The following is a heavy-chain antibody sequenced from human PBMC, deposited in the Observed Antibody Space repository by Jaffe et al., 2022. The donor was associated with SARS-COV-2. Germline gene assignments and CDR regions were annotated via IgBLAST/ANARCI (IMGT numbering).Heavy chain of an antibody. V-gene: IGHV2-26*01. D-gene: IGHD6-13*01. CDR2: IFSNDEK. CDR1: GFSLSNARMG. CDR3: ARIIESSSWYSMIPPAFFDY. Sequence: QVTLKESGPVLVKPTETLTLTCTVSGFSLSNARMGVSWIRQPPGKALEWLAHIFSNDEKSYSTSLKSRLTISKDTSKSQVVLTMTNMDPVDTATYYCARIIESSSWYSMIPPAFFDYWGQGTLVTVSS. J-gene: IGHJ4*02.